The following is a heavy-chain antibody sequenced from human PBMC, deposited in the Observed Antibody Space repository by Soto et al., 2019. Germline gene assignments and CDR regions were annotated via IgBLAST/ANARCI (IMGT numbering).Heavy chain of an antibody. CDR1: GFIISTYH. Sequence: PGGSLRLSCAASGFIISTYHLNWVRQAPGKGLEWVSYISTDLRALYYADSVRGRFTISRDNAKNSLYLQMTSLRDEDTGVYYCTRDGRRGYDMDVWGQGTTVTVSS. D-gene: IGHD1-26*01. J-gene: IGHJ6*02. CDR2: ISTDLRAL. V-gene: IGHV3-48*02. CDR3: TRDGRRGYDMDV.